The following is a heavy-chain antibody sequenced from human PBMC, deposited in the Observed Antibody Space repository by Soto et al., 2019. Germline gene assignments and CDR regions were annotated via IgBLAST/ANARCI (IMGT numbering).Heavy chain of an antibody. J-gene: IGHJ4*02. CDR3: ARTVGAAYYFDF. V-gene: IGHV4-4*07. CDR1: GDSMTKYY. Sequence: QVQLQESGPGLVKPSETLSLTCTVSGDSMTKYYWSWIRQPAGKGLEWIGRIYTSGSTTYNPSLKSRVTMSIDTSNKHFSLSLKSVTAADTAVYYCARTVGAAYYFDFWGQGALVTVSS. D-gene: IGHD1-26*01. CDR2: IYTSGST.